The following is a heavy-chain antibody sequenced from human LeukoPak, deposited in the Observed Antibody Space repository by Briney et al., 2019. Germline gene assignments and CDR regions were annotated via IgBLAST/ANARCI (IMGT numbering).Heavy chain of an antibody. CDR3: ASMQVYCSSTSCYDIGMDV. J-gene: IGHJ6*04. D-gene: IGHD2-2*01. Sequence: GGSLRLSCAASGFTFSSYAMHWVRQAPGKGLEWVAVISYDGSNKYYADSAKGRFTISRDNSKNSLYLQMNSLRAEDTAVYYCASMQVYCSSTSCYDIGMDVWGKGTTVTVSS. CDR2: ISYDGSNK. V-gene: IGHV3-30-3*01. CDR1: GFTFSSYA.